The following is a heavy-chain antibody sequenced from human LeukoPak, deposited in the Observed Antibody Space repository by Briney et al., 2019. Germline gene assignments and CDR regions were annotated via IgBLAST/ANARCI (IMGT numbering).Heavy chain of an antibody. CDR1: GGSISSYY. D-gene: IGHD5-12*01. V-gene: IGHV4-59*01. CDR3: AGGVGSGYDLDGRDAFDI. J-gene: IGHJ3*02. Sequence: SETLSLTCTVSGGSISSYYWSWIRQPPGRGLEWIGYIYYSGSTNYNPSLKSRVTISVDTSKNQFSLKLSSVTAADTAVYYCAGGVGSGYDLDGRDAFDIWGQGTMVTVSS. CDR2: IYYSGST.